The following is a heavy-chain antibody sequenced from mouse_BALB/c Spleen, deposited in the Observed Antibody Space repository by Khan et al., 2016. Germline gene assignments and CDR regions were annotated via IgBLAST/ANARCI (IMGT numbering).Heavy chain of an antibody. CDR3: ARVTTVVADY. D-gene: IGHD1-1*01. V-gene: IGHV2-9*02. J-gene: IGHJ2*01. CDR1: GFSLTSYG. CDR2: IWAGGST. Sequence: QVQLKESGPGLVAPSQSLSITCTVSGFSLTSYGVHWVRQPPGKGLEWLGVIWAGGSTHYNSALMSRLSISKDNSKSQVFLKMNSLQTDDTAMYYCARVTTVVADYWGQGTTLTVSS.